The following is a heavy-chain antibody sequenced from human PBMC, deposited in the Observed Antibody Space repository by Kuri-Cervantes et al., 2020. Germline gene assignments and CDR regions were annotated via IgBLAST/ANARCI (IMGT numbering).Heavy chain of an antibody. D-gene: IGHD1-1*01. CDR1: GFTFSSYS. Sequence: GESLKISCAASGFTFSSYSMNWVRQAPGKGLEWVSSISSSSSYIYYADSVKGRFTISRDNAKNSLYLQMSSLRSEDTAVYYCARTGYYYYMDVWGKGTTVTVSS. CDR3: ARTGYYYYMDV. J-gene: IGHJ6*03. V-gene: IGHV3-21*04. CDR2: ISSSSSYI.